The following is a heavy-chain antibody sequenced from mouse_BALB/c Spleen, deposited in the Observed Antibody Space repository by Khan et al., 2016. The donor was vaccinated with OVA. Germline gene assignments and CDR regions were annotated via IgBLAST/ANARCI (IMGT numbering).Heavy chain of an antibody. CDR3: SGSQGGDFDY. D-gene: IGHD3-2*02. V-gene: IGHV3-2*02. CDR1: GYSITSDYA. Sequence: QLEESGPGLVKPSQSLSLTCTVTGYSITSDYAWNWIRQFPGNKLEWMGYISYSGNTKYNPSLKSRISITRDTSKNQFFLQLNFVTIEDTATYYCSGSQGGDFDYWGQGTTVTVS. J-gene: IGHJ2*01. CDR2: ISYSGNT.